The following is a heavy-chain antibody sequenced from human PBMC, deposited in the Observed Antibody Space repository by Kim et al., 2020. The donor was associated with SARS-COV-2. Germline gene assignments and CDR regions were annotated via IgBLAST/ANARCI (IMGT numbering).Heavy chain of an antibody. J-gene: IGHJ4*02. V-gene: IGHV3-7*01. D-gene: IGHD2-2*02. CDR3: ARHTGGFDY. Sequence: GGSLRLSCAASGFTFNNYWMSWVRQAPGKGLEWVANIKQDGSEKNYVESLRGRFTISRDNAKNSLYLQMNSLRAEDTAVYFCARHTGGFDYWGQGALVTVSS. CDR2: IKQDGSEK. CDR1: GFTFNNYW.